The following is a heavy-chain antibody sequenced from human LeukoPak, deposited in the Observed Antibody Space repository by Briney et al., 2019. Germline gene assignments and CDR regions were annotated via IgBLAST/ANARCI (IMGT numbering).Heavy chain of an antibody. Sequence: RRSLRLSCAASGFTFSSYGMHWVRQAPGKGLEWVAVIWYDGSNKYYADSVKGRFTISRDNSKNTLYLQMNSLRAEDTAVYYCARDPGYCSSTSCRTSSNWFDPWGQGTLVTVSS. V-gene: IGHV3-33*01. CDR3: ARDPGYCSSTSCRTSSNWFDP. CDR2: IWYDGSNK. J-gene: IGHJ5*02. D-gene: IGHD2-2*01. CDR1: GFTFSSYG.